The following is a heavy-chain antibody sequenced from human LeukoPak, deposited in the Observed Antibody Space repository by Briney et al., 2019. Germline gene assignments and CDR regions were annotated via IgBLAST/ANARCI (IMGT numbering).Heavy chain of an antibody. CDR2: INPNSGGT. CDR1: GYSFTGYY. V-gene: IGHV1-2*02. D-gene: IGHD2-21*01. J-gene: IGHJ5*02. Sequence: ASVKVSRKASGYSFTGYYMHWVRQAPGQGLEWMGWINPNSGGTNYAQKFQGRVTMTRDTSISTAYMDLSRLRSDDTAVYYCARGSVVVSGTNWFDPWGQGTLVTVSS. CDR3: ARGSVVVSGTNWFDP.